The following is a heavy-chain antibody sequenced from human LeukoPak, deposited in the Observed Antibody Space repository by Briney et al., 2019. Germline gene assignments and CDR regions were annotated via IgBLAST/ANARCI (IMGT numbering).Heavy chain of an antibody. V-gene: IGHV3-23*01. CDR2: ISGSGDNT. CDR1: GFTFSSHG. CDR3: ARDKYYYDSSGWDYYYYMDV. Sequence: GGSLRLSCAASGFTFSSHGMSWVRQAPGKGLEWVATISGSGDNTYYADSVKGRFTIARDNSKNTLYLQMNSLRAEDTAVYYCARDKYYYDSSGWDYYYYMDVWGKGTTVTVSS. J-gene: IGHJ6*03. D-gene: IGHD3-22*01.